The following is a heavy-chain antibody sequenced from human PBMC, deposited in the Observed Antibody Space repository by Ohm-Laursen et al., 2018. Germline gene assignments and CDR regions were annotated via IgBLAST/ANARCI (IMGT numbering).Heavy chain of an antibody. CDR1: GFTFSTCA. CDR3: AKGTPAALLAY. V-gene: IGHV3-23*01. Sequence: SLRLSCAATGFTFSTCAMNWVRQAPGKGLEWVSAISRSGDSTYYADSVKGRFTISRDNSKNTLYLQMNSLRAEDTAVYYCAKGTPAALLAYWGQGTLVTVSS. J-gene: IGHJ4*02. D-gene: IGHD6-13*01. CDR2: ISRSGDST.